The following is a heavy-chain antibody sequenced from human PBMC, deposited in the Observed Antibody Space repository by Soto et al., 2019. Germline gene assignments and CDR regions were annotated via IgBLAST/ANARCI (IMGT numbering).Heavy chain of an antibody. CDR1: GYSFTSYW. Sequence: PGESLEISCKGSGYSFTSYWFGWVRQMPGKGLEWMGVMFPGDSDTRYSPSFQGQVTISADKSISTAYLHWSSLRASDTAMYYCARGYCTSISCYSTFNYWAQGTLVTVSS. CDR2: MFPGDSDT. CDR3: ARGYCTSISCYSTFNY. J-gene: IGHJ4*01. D-gene: IGHD2-2*01. V-gene: IGHV5-51*01.